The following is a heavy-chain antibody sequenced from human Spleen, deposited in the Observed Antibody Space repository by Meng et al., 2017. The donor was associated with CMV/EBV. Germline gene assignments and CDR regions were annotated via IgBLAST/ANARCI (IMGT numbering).Heavy chain of an antibody. CDR1: LGSYD. Sequence: LGSYDISWVRQAHGHGLEWMGGIIHIVDIVNYEQKFQGRVTISADKSTSTAYMEVSSLRSEDTAVYYCARSPYYDSRSGYSTGFDCWGQGTLVTVSS. CDR3: ARSPYYDSRSGYSTGFDC. CDR2: IIHIVDIV. V-gene: IGHV1-69*10. J-gene: IGHJ4*02. D-gene: IGHD3-3*01.